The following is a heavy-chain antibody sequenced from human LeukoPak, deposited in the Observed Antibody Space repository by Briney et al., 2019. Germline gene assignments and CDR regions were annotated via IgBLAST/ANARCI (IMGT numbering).Heavy chain of an antibody. D-gene: IGHD3-10*01. Sequence: SETLSLTCTVSGGSISSSSYYWGWIRQPPGKGLEWIGSIYYSGSTYYNSSLKSRVTISVDTSKNQFSLKLSSVTAADTAVYYCARVGYYGSGSRGPSWGQGTLVTVSS. CDR2: IYYSGST. CDR1: GGSISSSSYY. V-gene: IGHV4-39*07. J-gene: IGHJ4*02. CDR3: ARVGYYGSGSRGPS.